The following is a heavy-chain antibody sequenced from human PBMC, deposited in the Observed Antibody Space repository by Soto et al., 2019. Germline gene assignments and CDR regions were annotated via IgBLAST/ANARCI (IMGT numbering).Heavy chain of an antibody. CDR2: ISAYNGNT. Sequence: GASVKVSCKASGYTFTSYGISWVRQAPGQVLEWMGWISAYNGNTKYAQRLQGRVTMTTDTSSSTAYMQLRSLRSDDTAVYYCARVWYYDSSGYYAFGYGGLGTLVTVSS. CDR3: ARVWYYDSSGYYAFGY. J-gene: IGHJ4*02. CDR1: GYTFTSYG. V-gene: IGHV1-18*04. D-gene: IGHD3-22*01.